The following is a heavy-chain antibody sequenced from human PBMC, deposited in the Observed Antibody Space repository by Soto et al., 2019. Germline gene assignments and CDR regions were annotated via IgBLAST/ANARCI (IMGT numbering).Heavy chain of an antibody. D-gene: IGHD3-22*01. V-gene: IGHV1-69*13. Sequence: SVKVSCKASGGTFSSYAISWVRQAPGQGLEWMGGIIPIFGTANYAQKFQGRVTITADESTSTAYMELSSLRSEDTAVYYCARGAKYYYDSSGYYWNLLGAFDIWGQGTMVTVSS. CDR2: IIPIFGTA. J-gene: IGHJ3*02. CDR1: GGTFSSYA. CDR3: ARGAKYYYDSSGYYWNLLGAFDI.